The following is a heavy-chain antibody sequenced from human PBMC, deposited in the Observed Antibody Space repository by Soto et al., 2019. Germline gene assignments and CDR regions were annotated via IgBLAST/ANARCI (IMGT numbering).Heavy chain of an antibody. CDR3: ARAGDYYDSSGYLVY. Sequence: GASVKVSCKASGYTFTSYGISWVRQAPGQGLEWMGWISAYNGNTNYAQKLQGRVTMTTDTSTSTAYMELRSLRSDDTAVYYCARAGDYYDSSGYLVYWGQGTLVTVSS. D-gene: IGHD3-22*01. CDR1: GYTFTSYG. CDR2: ISAYNGNT. V-gene: IGHV1-18*01. J-gene: IGHJ4*02.